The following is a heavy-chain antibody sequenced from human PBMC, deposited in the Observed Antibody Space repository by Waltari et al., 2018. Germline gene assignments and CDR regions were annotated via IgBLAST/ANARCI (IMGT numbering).Heavy chain of an antibody. CDR3: ASRYCTISRCYSSSWNSFDC. CDR1: GLSSSNYW. D-gene: IGHD6-13*01. Sequence: EVQLVESGGGLVQPGGSLRLSCAASGLSSSNYWMNWVRQSPGKGLEWVANIKQDGSETYYVDSVKGRFTISRDNAKNSLYLEMNSLRAEDTAVYYCASRYCTISRCYSSSWNSFDCWGQGTLVTVSS. CDR2: IKQDGSET. V-gene: IGHV3-7*03. J-gene: IGHJ4*02.